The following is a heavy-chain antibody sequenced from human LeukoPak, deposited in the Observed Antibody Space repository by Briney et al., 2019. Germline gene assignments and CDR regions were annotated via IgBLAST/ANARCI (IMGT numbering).Heavy chain of an antibody. V-gene: IGHV4-61*02. CDR1: GGSISSGSYY. J-gene: IGHJ5*02. Sequence: SQTLSLTCTVSGGSISSGSYYWSWIRQPAGKGLEWIGRIYTSGSTNYNPSLKSRVTISVDTSKNQFSLKLSSVTAADTAVYYCARARSGVKVRANWFDPWGQGTLVTVSS. CDR2: IYTSGST. CDR3: ARARSGVKVRANWFDP. D-gene: IGHD3-10*01.